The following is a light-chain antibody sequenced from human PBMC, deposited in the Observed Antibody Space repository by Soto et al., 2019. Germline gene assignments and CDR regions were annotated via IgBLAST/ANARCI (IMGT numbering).Light chain of an antibody. J-gene: IGKJ1*01. V-gene: IGKV3D-15*01. CDR2: GAY. Sequence: IVMTQSPATLSVSPGERATLSCRASQSISSNLAWYQQKPGQAPRLLIYGAYTRATGIPARFSGSGSGTDFTLTISSLQSEDFAVYYCQQYNNWPWTFGQGTKVDIK. CDR3: QQYNNWPWT. CDR1: QSISSN.